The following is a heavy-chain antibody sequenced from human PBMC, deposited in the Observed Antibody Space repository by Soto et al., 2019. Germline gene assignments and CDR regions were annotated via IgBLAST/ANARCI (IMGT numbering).Heavy chain of an antibody. D-gene: IGHD6-19*01. V-gene: IGHV3-30-3*01. Sequence: QVQLVESGGGVVQPGRSLRLSCAASGFTFSTYAMHWVRQAPGKGLEWVAVISYEGSTKYYADSVKGRFTISRVNSKITLYLQMNSLRAGVTAVYYWAKQFNGWSYYFGSRGQGTVVTVSS. CDR1: GFTFSTYA. CDR2: ISYEGSTK. J-gene: IGHJ4*02. CDR3: AKQFNGWSYYFGS.